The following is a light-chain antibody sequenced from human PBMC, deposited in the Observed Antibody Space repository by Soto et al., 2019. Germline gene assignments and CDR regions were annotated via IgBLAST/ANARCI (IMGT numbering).Light chain of an antibody. CDR3: QQHNNWPFT. CDR2: GAS. V-gene: IGKV3-15*01. CDR1: QSVGSA. J-gene: IGKJ2*01. Sequence: EIVMTQSPATLSVSPGERATLSCRASQSVGSALAWYQQKPGQAPRLLIFGASTRAPGIPARFSGSGSGTEFTLTVSSLQSEDFAVYYCQQHNNWPFTFGQGTKLEIK.